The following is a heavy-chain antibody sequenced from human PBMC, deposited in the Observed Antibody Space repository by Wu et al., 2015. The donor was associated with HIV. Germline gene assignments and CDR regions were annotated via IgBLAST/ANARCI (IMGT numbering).Heavy chain of an antibody. J-gene: IGHJ5*02. Sequence: QVQLVQSGAEVKKPGASVKVSCKASGYTFTSYDINWVRQATGQGLEWMGWMNPNSGNTGYAQKFQGRVTMTRNTSISTAYMELSSLRSEDTAVYYCARGGPGYYGSGSYQFDPWGQGNPGHRLL. CDR1: GYTFTSYD. CDR2: MNPNSGNT. CDR3: ARGGPGYYGSGSYQFDP. D-gene: IGHD3-10*01. V-gene: IGHV1-8*01.